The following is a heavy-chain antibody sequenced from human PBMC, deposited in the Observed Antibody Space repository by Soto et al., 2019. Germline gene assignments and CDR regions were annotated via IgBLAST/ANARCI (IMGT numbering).Heavy chain of an antibody. V-gene: IGHV5-51*01. Sequence: EVQLVQSGAEVKKPGESLKISCEGSGYSFTNYWIGWVRQMPGKGLEWMGLIYPGDSDTRYSPSFQGHVTISADKSVSTAYLQWSSLNASDTSMYYCARMDRRFGEDDAFDIWGQGTMVTVSS. CDR2: IYPGDSDT. D-gene: IGHD3-10*01. J-gene: IGHJ3*02. CDR1: GYSFTNYW. CDR3: ARMDRRFGEDDAFDI.